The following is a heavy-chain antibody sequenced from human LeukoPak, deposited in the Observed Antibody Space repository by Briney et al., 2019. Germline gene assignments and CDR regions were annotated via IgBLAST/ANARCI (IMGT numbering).Heavy chain of an antibody. CDR1: GGSFSGYS. D-gene: IGHD3-10*01. CDR3: ARRSRITMVRGVMKGYFDY. Sequence: PSDTLSLTCVVSGGSFSGYSWSWFRQPPGKGLEWIGEINHVGSTNYNPSLKSRVTISVDTSKNQFSLKLSSVTAADTAVYYCARRSRITMVRGVMKGYFDYWGQGTLVTVSS. J-gene: IGHJ4*02. V-gene: IGHV4-34*01. CDR2: INHVGST.